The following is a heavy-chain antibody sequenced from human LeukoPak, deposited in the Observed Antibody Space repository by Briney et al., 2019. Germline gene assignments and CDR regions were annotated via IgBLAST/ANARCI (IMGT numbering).Heavy chain of an antibody. Sequence: PGGSLRLSCAASGFTFSDYYMSWIRQAPGKGLEWVAYISSGGSPIYYVDSVKGRFTISRDNAKNSLYLQMNSLRAEDMALYYCAKGSGYNLDWYFDLWGRGTLVTVSS. CDR1: GFTFSDYY. V-gene: IGHV3-11*01. CDR3: AKGSGYNLDWYFDL. D-gene: IGHD3-22*01. CDR2: ISSGGSPI. J-gene: IGHJ2*01.